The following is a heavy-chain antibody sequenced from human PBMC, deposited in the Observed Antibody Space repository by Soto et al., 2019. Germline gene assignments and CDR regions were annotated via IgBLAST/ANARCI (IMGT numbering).Heavy chain of an antibody. Sequence: ASVKVSCKASGYTFTSYGISWVRQALGQGLEWMGWISAYNGNTNYAQKLQGRVTMTTDTPTSTAYMELRSLRSDDTAVYYCARDYYDSSGYYRWYYGMDVWGQGTTVTVSS. CDR1: GYTFTSYG. CDR2: ISAYNGNT. D-gene: IGHD3-22*01. J-gene: IGHJ6*02. CDR3: ARDYYDSSGYYRWYYGMDV. V-gene: IGHV1-18*04.